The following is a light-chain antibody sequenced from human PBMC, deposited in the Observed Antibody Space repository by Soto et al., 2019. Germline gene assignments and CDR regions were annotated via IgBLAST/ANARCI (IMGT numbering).Light chain of an antibody. Sequence: QLVLTQSPSASASLGASVKLTCTLSSGHSSYAIAWHQQQPEKGPRYLMKLNSDGSHSKGDGIPDRFSGSSSGAERYLTISSLQSEDEADYYCQTWGTGGGGVFGGGTKLTVL. CDR2: LNSDGSH. J-gene: IGLJ3*02. CDR1: SGHSSYA. V-gene: IGLV4-69*01. CDR3: QTWGTGGGGV.